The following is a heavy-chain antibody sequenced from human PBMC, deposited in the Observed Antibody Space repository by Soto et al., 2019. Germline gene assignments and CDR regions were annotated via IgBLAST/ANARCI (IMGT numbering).Heavy chain of an antibody. J-gene: IGHJ6*02. CDR2: IIPIFGTA. CDR3: ARSSSSATASHYYYYGMDV. D-gene: IGHD6-6*01. V-gene: IGHV1-69*01. Sequence: QVQLVQSGAEVKKPGSSVKVSCKASGGTFSSYAISWVRQAPAQGLEWMGGIIPIFGTANYAQKFQGRVTITADESTSTAYMGLSSLRSEDTAVYYCARSSSSATASHYYYYGMDVWGQGTTVTVSS. CDR1: GGTFSSYA.